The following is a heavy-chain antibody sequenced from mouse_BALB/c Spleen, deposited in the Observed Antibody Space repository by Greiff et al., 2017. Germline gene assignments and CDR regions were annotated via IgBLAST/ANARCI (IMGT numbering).Heavy chain of an antibody. CDR1: GYTFTSYW. D-gene: IGHD4-1*01. V-gene: IGHV1-87*01. Sequence: QVQLKQSGAELARPGASVKLSCKASGYTFTSYWMQWVKQRPGQGLEWIGAIYPGDGDTRYTQKFKGKATLTADKSSSTAYMQLSSLASEDSAVYYCARRGTGTEFAYWGQGTLVTVSA. J-gene: IGHJ3*01. CDR2: IYPGDGDT. CDR3: ARRGTGTEFAY.